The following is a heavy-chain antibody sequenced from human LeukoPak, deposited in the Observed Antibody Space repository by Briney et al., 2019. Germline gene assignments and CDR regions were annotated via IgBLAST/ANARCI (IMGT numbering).Heavy chain of an antibody. J-gene: IGHJ5*01. V-gene: IGHV4-59*01. CDR2: VYYSGIT. Sequence: SETLSLTCTVSDDSFSSYYWSWIRQPPAKGLEWIGYVYYSGITYYNSSLKSRVTISADTSTKQFSLKLSSVTAADTAVYYCARAAGVGVYYYDSSGWFDSWGQGILVTVSS. CDR3: ARAAGVGVYYYDSSGWFDS. CDR1: DDSFSSYY. D-gene: IGHD3-22*01.